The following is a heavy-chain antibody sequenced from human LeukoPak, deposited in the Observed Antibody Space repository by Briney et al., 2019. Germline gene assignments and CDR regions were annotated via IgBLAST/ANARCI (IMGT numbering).Heavy chain of an antibody. V-gene: IGHV4-34*01. Sequence: SETLSLTCAVYGGSFSGYYWSWIRQPPGKGLEWIGEINHSGSTNYNPSLKSRVTISVDTSKNQFSLELSSVTAADTAVYYCARGRRIGSGKKTSYFDYWGQGTLVTVSS. CDR3: ARGRRIGSGKKTSYFDY. CDR1: GGSFSGYY. D-gene: IGHD3-10*01. CDR2: INHSGST. J-gene: IGHJ4*02.